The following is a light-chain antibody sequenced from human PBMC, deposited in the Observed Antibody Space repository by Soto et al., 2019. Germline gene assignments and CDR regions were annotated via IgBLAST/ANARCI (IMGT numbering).Light chain of an antibody. CDR1: QTINTW. V-gene: IGKV1-5*01. Sequence: DIQMTQSPSTLSASVGERVTITCRASQTINTWLAWYQHKPEKAPKLLIYDASTLQTGVPARFSGYSAGTEFTVSISSLQPDELATYFWQQYHSYSPEGLTFGGGTKVEL. CDR3: QQYHSYSPEGLT. CDR2: DAS. J-gene: IGKJ4*01.